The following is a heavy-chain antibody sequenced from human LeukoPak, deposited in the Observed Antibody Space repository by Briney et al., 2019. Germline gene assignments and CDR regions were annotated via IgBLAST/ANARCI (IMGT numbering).Heavy chain of an antibody. CDR1: GGSPRKYF. J-gene: IGHJ5*02. D-gene: IGHD3-10*01. V-gene: IGHV4-59*01. CDR3: AKDGSWDYLNWFDP. Sequence: PGTPSLTPSVSGGSPRKYFWNTVPQPPGKGREWIGHIYNGGRTNYNPSLKSRVTISVDTSKNQFSLKLSSVTAADTAVYYCAKDGSWDYLNWFDPWGQGTLVTVSS. CDR2: IYNGGRT.